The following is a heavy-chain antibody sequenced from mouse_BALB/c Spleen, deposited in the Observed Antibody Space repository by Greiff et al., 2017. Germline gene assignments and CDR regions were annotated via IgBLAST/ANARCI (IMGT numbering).Heavy chain of an antibody. J-gene: IGHJ2*01. Sequence: VQLQQSGPELVKPGASVRISCKASGYTFTSYYIHWVKQRPGQGLEWIGWIYPGNVNTKYNEKFKGKATLTADKSSSTAYMQLSSLTSEDSAVYFCAREGGPYGNTYFDYWGQGTTRTVSS. D-gene: IGHD2-1*01. CDR1: GYTFTSYY. CDR2: IYPGNVNT. CDR3: AREGGPYGNTYFDY. V-gene: IGHV1S56*01.